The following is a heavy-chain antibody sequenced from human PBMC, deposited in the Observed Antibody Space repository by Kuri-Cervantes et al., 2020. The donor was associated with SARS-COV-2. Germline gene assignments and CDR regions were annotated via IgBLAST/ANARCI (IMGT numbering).Heavy chain of an antibody. Sequence: GESLKISCAASGFSFSTYWMNWVRQAPGKGLVWVSRIYTEGSTASYADSVKGRFTISRDNAKNTLFLQMNSLRAEDTAVYYCARDVDPYYDYWSGSAGYWGQGTLVTVSS. CDR3: ARDVDPYYDYWSGSAGY. J-gene: IGHJ4*02. CDR1: GFSFSTYW. D-gene: IGHD3-3*01. CDR2: IYTEGSTA. V-gene: IGHV3-74*01.